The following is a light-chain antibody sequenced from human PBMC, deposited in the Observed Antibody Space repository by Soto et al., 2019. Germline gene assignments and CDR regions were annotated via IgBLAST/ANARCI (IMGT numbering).Light chain of an antibody. CDR1: RSNIGAGYD. CDR2: GNS. V-gene: IGLV1-40*01. CDR3: QSHDSSLSGSV. J-gene: IGLJ2*01. Sequence: QTVVTQPPSVSGAPGQRVTISCTGSRSNIGAGYDVHWYQQLPGTAPKLLIYGNSNRPSGVPDRFSGSKSGSSASLTITGLQAEDEADYYCQSHDSSLSGSVFGGGTQLTVL.